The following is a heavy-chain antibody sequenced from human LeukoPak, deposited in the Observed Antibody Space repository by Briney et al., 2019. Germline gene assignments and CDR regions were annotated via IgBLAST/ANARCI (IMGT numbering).Heavy chain of an antibody. J-gene: IGHJ4*02. CDR2: ISRDSNDI. Sequence: GGCLRLSCEASGFSFSSYSMSWVRQAPGKGLEWVSFISRDSNDIYRADSVKGRFTISRDNAKNSLYLQMNSLRAEDTAVYYCARDLPAAVDWGQGTQVTVSS. CDR1: GFSFSSYS. D-gene: IGHD2-2*01. CDR3: ARDLPAAVD. V-gene: IGHV3-21*01.